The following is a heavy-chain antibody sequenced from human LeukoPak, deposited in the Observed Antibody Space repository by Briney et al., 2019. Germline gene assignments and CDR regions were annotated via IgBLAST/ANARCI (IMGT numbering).Heavy chain of an antibody. CDR1: GFTFSSYS. V-gene: IGHV3-21*01. CDR2: ISSSSSYI. Sequence: GGSLRLSCAASGFTFSSYSMNWVRQAPGKGLEWVSSISSSSSYIYYADPVKGRFTISRDNAKNSLYLQMNSLRAEDTAVYYCARVSIAAAVTPYYFDYWGQGTLVTVSS. J-gene: IGHJ4*02. CDR3: ARVSIAAAVTPYYFDY. D-gene: IGHD6-13*01.